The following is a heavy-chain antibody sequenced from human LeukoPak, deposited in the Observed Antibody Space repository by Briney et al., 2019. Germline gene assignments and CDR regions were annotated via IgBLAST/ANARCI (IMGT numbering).Heavy chain of an antibody. J-gene: IGHJ3*02. CDR2: IIPNYGKA. CDR1: GGTFSSYA. Sequence: SVKVSCKASGGTFSSYAISWVRQAPGQGLEWMGGIIPNYGKANYAQKLQGRVTITTDKSTSTAYMELSSLRSEDTAVYYCARDLTTVTGNRVDIWGQGTMVTVSS. V-gene: IGHV1-69*05. CDR3: ARDLTTVTGNRVDI. D-gene: IGHD4-17*01.